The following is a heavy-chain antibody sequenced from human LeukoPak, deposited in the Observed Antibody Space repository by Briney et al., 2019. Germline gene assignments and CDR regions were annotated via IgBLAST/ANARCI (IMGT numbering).Heavy chain of an antibody. V-gene: IGHV3-73*01. Sequence: GGSLKLSCAASGFTFSGSAMHWVRQASGKGLEWVGRIRSKANSYATAYAASVKGRFTISRDDSKNTAYLQMNSLKTEDTAVYYCTRRDCSGDSCYFSWGQGTLVTVYS. D-gene: IGHD2-15*01. CDR1: GFTFSGSA. CDR2: IRSKANSYAT. CDR3: TRRDCSGDSCYFS. J-gene: IGHJ4*02.